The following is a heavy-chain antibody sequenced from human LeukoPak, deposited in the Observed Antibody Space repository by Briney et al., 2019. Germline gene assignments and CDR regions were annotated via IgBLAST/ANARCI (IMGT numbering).Heavy chain of an antibody. CDR2: IWYGGSNK. V-gene: IGHV3-33*08. CDR1: GFTFSSYG. Sequence: GGSLRLSCAASGFTFSSYGMHWVRQAPGKGLEWVAVIWYGGSNKYYADSVKGRFTISRDNSKNTLYLQMNSLRAEDTAVYYCYITGTNEAFDIWGQGTMVTVSS. CDR3: YITGTNEAFDI. D-gene: IGHD1-7*01. J-gene: IGHJ3*02.